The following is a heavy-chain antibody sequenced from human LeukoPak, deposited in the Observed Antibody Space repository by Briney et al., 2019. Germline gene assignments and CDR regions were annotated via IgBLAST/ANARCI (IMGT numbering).Heavy chain of an antibody. CDR3: AKGSISLCDY. Sequence: GGSLRLSCAASGFTFSSYAMSWVRQAPGKGLEWVSAISGSGGSTYYADSVKGRFTISRDNSKNTLYLQMNSLRAEDTAVSYRAKGSISLCDYWGQGTLVTVFS. J-gene: IGHJ4*02. CDR1: GFTFSSYA. V-gene: IGHV3-23*01. CDR2: ISGSGGST. D-gene: IGHD3-10*01.